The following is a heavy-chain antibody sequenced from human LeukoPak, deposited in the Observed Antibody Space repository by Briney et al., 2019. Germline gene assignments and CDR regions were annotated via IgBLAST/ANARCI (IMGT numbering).Heavy chain of an antibody. J-gene: IGHJ4*02. Sequence: SETLSLTCAVYGGSFSGCYWSWIRQPPGKGLEWIGEINHSGSTNYNPSLKSRVTISVDTSKNQFSLKLSSVTAADTAVYYCARQYSLDYWGQGTLVTVSS. CDR2: INHSGST. D-gene: IGHD6-6*01. CDR3: ARQYSLDY. V-gene: IGHV4-34*01. CDR1: GGSFSGCY.